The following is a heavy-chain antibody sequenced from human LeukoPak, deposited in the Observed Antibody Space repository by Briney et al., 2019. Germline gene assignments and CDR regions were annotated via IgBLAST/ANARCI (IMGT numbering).Heavy chain of an antibody. J-gene: IGHJ4*02. Sequence: SETLSLTCTVPGGSISSSSYYWGWIRQPPGKGLEWIGSIYYSGSTYYNPSLKSRVTISVDTSKNQCSLKLSSVTAAGTAVYYCARPSRGYSSSWYPDYFDYWGQGTLVTVSS. CDR3: ARPSRGYSSSWYPDYFDY. CDR1: GGSISSSSYY. D-gene: IGHD6-13*01. V-gene: IGHV4-39*01. CDR2: IYYSGST.